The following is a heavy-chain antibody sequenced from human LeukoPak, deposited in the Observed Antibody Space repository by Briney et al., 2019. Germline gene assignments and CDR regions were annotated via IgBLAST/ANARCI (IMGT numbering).Heavy chain of an antibody. D-gene: IGHD4-11*01. CDR3: APHIPDDYSNYHFDY. CDR2: IIPILGIA. Sequence: ASVKVSCKASGGTFSSYTISWVRQAPGQGLEWMGRIIPILGIANYAQKFQGRVTITADKSTSTAYMELSSLRSEDTVVYYCAPHIPDDYSNYHFDYWGQGTLVTVSS. CDR1: GGTFSSYT. J-gene: IGHJ4*02. V-gene: IGHV1-69*02.